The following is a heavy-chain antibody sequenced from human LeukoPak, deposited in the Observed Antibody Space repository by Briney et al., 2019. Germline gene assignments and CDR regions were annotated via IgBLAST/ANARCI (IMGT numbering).Heavy chain of an antibody. Sequence: PSETLSLTCTVSGGSNSSSSYYWGWIRQPPGKGLEWIGSIYYSGSTYYNPSLKSRVTISVDTSKNQFSLKLSSVTAADTAVYYCARHFWPLYSSGWYGDWFDPWGQGTLVTVSS. D-gene: IGHD6-19*01. CDR2: IYYSGST. CDR1: GGSNSSSSYY. CDR3: ARHFWPLYSSGWYGDWFDP. V-gene: IGHV4-39*01. J-gene: IGHJ5*02.